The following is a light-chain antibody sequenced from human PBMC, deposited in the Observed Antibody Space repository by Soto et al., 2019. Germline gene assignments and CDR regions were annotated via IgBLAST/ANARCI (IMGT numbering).Light chain of an antibody. V-gene: IGKV1-12*01. CDR3: LQSYKTPYP. CDR1: QDINNR. Sequence: DIQMTQAPSSVSASVGDRVTITCRASQDINNRVAWFQQRPGRAPKYLIQAASILQSGFPSRFSATGSGTDFTLTIDSLQPEDFATYYCLQSYKTPYPFGQGTKLEIK. CDR2: AAS. J-gene: IGKJ2*01.